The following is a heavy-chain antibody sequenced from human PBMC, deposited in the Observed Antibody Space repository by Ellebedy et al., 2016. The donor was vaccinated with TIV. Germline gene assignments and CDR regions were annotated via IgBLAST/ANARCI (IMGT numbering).Heavy chain of an antibody. CDR2: ISNTGGRT. CDR1: GFTFSRYA. V-gene: IGHV3-23*01. Sequence: GESLKISCAVSGFTFSRYAMSWVRQAPGKGLEWVSTISNTGGRTYYADSLKGRFTISRDNSKNMLDLQMNSLRAEDTAVYYCARDPPADRTSTWGWGQGTLVTVSS. CDR3: ARDPPADRTSTWG. D-gene: IGHD2-15*01. J-gene: IGHJ4*02.